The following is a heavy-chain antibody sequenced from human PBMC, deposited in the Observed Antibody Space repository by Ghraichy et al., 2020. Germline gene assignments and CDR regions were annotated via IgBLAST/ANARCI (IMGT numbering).Heavy chain of an antibody. Sequence: GGSLRLSCAASGFTFSSYAMSWVRQAPGKGLEWVSAISGSGGSTYYADSVKGRFTISRDNSKNTLYLQMNSLRAEDTAVYYCAIDPPGYQLLSGYYYHYGMDVWGQGTTVTVSS. V-gene: IGHV3-23*01. D-gene: IGHD2-2*01. CDR3: AIDPPGYQLLSGYYYHYGMDV. CDR1: GFTFSSYA. J-gene: IGHJ6*02. CDR2: ISGSGGST.